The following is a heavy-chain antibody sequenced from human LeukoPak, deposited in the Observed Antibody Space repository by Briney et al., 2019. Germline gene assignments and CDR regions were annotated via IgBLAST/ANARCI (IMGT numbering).Heavy chain of an antibody. CDR2: ISSSSSYT. Sequence: GGSLRLSCAASGFTFSDYYMSWIRQAPGKGLEWVSYISSSSSYTNYADSVKGRFTISRDNAKNSLYLQMNSLRAEDTAVYYCARRSIAPSEDLDYWGQGTLDTVSS. CDR1: GFTFSDYY. D-gene: IGHD6-6*01. CDR3: ARRSIAPSEDLDY. V-gene: IGHV3-11*06. J-gene: IGHJ4*02.